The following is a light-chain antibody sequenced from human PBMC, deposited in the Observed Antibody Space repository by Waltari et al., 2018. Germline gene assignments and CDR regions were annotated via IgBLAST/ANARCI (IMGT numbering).Light chain of an antibody. CDR1: RLGDTY. J-gene: IGLJ2*01. V-gene: IGLV3-1*01. CDR3: HAWEGSTAF. CDR2: QDE. Sequence: SYELIQSPSMSVSPGQTATISCSDDRLGDTYACWYQQRPGQSPVLLIFQDERRPSGVPERFSGSKSGNTAILTITETQSMDEAAYYCHAWEGSTAFFGGGTQLTVL.